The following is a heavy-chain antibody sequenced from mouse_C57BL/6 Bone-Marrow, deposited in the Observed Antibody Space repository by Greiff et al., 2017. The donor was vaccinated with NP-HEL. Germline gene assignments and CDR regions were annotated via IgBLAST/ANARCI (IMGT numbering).Heavy chain of an antibody. V-gene: IGHV1-7*01. J-gene: IGHJ4*01. CDR1: GYTFTSYW. D-gene: IGHD2-3*01. Sequence: QVQLQQSGAELAKPGASVKLSCKASGYTFTSYWMHWVKQRPGQGLEWIGYINPSSGYTKYNQKFKDKATLTADKSSSTAYMQLSSLTYEDSAVYYCARKRGIIYDGYYVEAMDYWGQGTSVTVSS. CDR2: INPSSGYT. CDR3: ARKRGIIYDGYYVEAMDY.